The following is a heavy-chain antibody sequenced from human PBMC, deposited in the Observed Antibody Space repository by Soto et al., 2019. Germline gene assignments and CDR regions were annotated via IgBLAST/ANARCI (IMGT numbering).Heavy chain of an antibody. CDR2: ISPSGTT. CDR1: SGSLSGYD. V-gene: IGHV4-34*01. D-gene: IGHD6-6*01. CDR3: ARAPKVSGSAQTRPDF. Sequence: PSETLSLTCSLYSGSLSGYDCSWIRQPPWKGLEWIGEISPSGTTNYSPSLKSRVSISVDTSKNQFSLNLTSLTAADTAVYYCARAPKVSGSAQTRPDFWGQGSLVTVSS. J-gene: IGHJ4*02.